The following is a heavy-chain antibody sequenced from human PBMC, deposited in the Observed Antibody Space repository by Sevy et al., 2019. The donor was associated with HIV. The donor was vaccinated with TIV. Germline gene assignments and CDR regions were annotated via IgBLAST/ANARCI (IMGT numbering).Heavy chain of an antibody. J-gene: IGHJ4*02. Sequence: GGSLRLSCAASGFIFSSYGMHWVRQAPGKGLEWVAIISYDGGTKYYAESLKGRFTISRDNSKNTLYLEMNSLRAEDTAVYYCAKDLSNGYDFRKSFDYWGQGPLVTVSS. CDR1: GFIFSSYG. D-gene: IGHD5-12*01. CDR2: ISYDGGTK. CDR3: AKDLSNGYDFRKSFDY. V-gene: IGHV3-30*18.